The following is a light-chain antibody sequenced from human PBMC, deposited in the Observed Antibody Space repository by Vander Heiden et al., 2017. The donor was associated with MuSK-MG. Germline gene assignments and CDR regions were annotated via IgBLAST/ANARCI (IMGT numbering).Light chain of an antibody. CDR1: QSISSY. J-gene: IGKJ2*01. V-gene: IGKV1-39*01. CDR2: AAS. Sequence: DIQMTQSPSSLSESVGDRVTITCRASQSISSYLNWYQQKPGKAPKLLIYAASSLQSGVSSRFSGSGSGTDFTLTISSLQPEDFATYYCQQSYRTFMYTFGQGTKLEIQ. CDR3: QQSYRTFMYT.